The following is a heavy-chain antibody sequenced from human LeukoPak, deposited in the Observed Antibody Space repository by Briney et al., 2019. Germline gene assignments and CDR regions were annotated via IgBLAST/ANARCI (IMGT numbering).Heavy chain of an antibody. CDR3: AYSGSYYNPPFQY. Sequence: GESLKISCKGSGYFVTHHWIGWVRQMPGKGLEGMAIIHTGNSDSKYSPSFQGQVTMSVDKSISTAYLQWSSLKASDTAMYYCAYSGSYYNPPFQYWGQGTLVTVSS. V-gene: IGHV5-51*01. CDR2: IHTGNSDS. D-gene: IGHD3-10*01. CDR1: GYFVTHHW. J-gene: IGHJ4*02.